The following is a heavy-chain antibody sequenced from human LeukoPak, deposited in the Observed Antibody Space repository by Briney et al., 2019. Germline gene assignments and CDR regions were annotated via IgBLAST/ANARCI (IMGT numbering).Heavy chain of an antibody. D-gene: IGHD6-13*01. J-gene: IGHJ6*02. Sequence: GGSLRLSCAASGFTFSSYSMTWVRQAPGKGLEWVSSISSSSSYIYYADSVKGRFTISRDNAKNSLYLQMNSLRAEDTAVYYCARDYSSSWYYYYGMDVWGQGTTVTVSS. CDR2: ISSSSSYI. V-gene: IGHV3-21*01. CDR3: ARDYSSSWYYYYGMDV. CDR1: GFTFSSYS.